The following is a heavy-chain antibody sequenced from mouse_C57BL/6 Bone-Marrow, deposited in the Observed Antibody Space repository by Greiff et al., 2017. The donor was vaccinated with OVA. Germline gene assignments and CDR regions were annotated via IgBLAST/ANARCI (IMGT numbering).Heavy chain of an antibody. V-gene: IGHV14-2*01. J-gene: IGHJ2*01. CDR2: IDPEDGET. D-gene: IGHD2-2*01. CDR1: GFNIKDYY. Sequence: VQLQQSGAELVKPGASVKLSCTASGFNIKDYYMHWVKQRTEQGLEWIGRIDPEDGETKYATKFQGKATITADTSSNTAYLQLSSLTSEDTAVYYCARGGGYDAWGQGTTLTVSS. CDR3: ARGGGYDA.